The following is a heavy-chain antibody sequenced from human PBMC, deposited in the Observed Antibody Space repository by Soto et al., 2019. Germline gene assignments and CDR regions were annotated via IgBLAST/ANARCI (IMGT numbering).Heavy chain of an antibody. V-gene: IGHV4-30-2*01. CDR3: ARHMTTDNWFDP. CDR2: IYHSGST. J-gene: IGHJ5*02. Sequence: PSETLSLTSAVSGGSISSGGYSWGWIRQPPGKGLEWIGYIYHSGSTYYNPSLKGRVTISVDRSKNQFSLKLSSVTAADTAVYYCARHMTTDNWFDPWGQGTLVTVS. D-gene: IGHD4-17*01. CDR1: GGSISSGGYS.